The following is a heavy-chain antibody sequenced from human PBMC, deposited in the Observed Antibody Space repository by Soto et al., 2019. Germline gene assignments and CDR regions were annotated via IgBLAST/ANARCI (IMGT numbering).Heavy chain of an antibody. CDR2: INHSGST. CDR3: AGARDEFEY. J-gene: IGHJ4*02. Sequence: QVQLQQWGAGLLKPSETLSLTCAVYGGSFSGYYWCWIRQPPGKGLEWIGEINHSGSTNYNPSLKSRVTIPVDTSKNQFSLKLRSVPASDTAVYYRAGARDEFEYWGQGTLVTVSS. CDR1: GGSFSGYY. V-gene: IGHV4-34*01.